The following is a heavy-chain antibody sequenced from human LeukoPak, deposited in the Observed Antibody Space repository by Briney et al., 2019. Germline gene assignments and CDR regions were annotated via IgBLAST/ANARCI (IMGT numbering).Heavy chain of an antibody. Sequence: SETLSLTCAVYGGSFSGYYWSWIRQPPGKGLEWIGEINHSGSTNYNPSLKSRVTISVDTSKNQFSLKLSSVTAADTAVYYCARSRAAAGEDYWGQGTLVTVSS. CDR1: GGSFSGYY. V-gene: IGHV4-34*01. CDR3: ARSRAAAGEDY. D-gene: IGHD6-13*01. J-gene: IGHJ4*02. CDR2: INHSGST.